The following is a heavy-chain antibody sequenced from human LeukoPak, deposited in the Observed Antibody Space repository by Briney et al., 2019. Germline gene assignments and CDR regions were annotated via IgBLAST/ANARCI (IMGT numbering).Heavy chain of an antibody. D-gene: IGHD3-22*01. CDR1: GFSLSTSGVG. Sequence: SGPTLVKPTQTLRLTCTFSGFSLSTSGVGVGWIRQPPGKALEWLALIYWDDDKRYSPSLKSRLTITKDTSKNQVVLTMTTMDPVDTATYYCARDAMDYYDSRFDPWGQGTLVTVSS. J-gene: IGHJ5*02. CDR2: IYWDDDK. CDR3: ARDAMDYYDSRFDP. V-gene: IGHV2-5*02.